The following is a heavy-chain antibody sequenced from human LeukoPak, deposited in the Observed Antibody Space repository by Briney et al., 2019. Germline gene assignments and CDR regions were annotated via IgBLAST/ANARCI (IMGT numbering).Heavy chain of an antibody. Sequence: NTGGSLRLSCAASGFTFSNAWINWVRQAPGKGLEWVSRIKSKTDGGTMEYAAPVKGRFTISRDDSKNTVYLQMSSLKTEDTAMYYCTTDLGDYWGQGTLVTVSS. CDR3: TTDLGDY. CDR1: GFTFSNAW. J-gene: IGHJ4*02. CDR2: IKSKTDGGTM. V-gene: IGHV3-15*07.